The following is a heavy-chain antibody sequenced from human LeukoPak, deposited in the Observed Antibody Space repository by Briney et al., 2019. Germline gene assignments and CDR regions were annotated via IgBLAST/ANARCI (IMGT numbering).Heavy chain of an antibody. Sequence: GGSLRLSCAASGFTFSSYSMNWVRQAPGKGLEGVSYTSSSSSTLSYADSVRVRFTISRDNAKNSLYLQMNSLRDEDTAVYYCARSSGSGTRLRYGMDVWGQGTTVTVSS. D-gene: IGHD3-22*01. V-gene: IGHV3-48*02. CDR1: GFTFSSYS. CDR2: TSSSSSTL. CDR3: ARSSGSGTRLRYGMDV. J-gene: IGHJ6*02.